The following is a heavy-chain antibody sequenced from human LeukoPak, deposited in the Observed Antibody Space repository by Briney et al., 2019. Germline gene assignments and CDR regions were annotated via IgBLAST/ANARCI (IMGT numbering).Heavy chain of an antibody. CDR1: GFTFSSYS. Sequence: PGGSLRLSCAASGFTFSSYSMNWVRQAPGKGLEWVSSISSSSSTIYYADSVKGRFTISRDNAKNSLYLQMNSLRAEDTAVYYCARDRCSSTSCGFDYWGQGTLVTVSS. CDR2: ISSSSSTI. J-gene: IGHJ4*02. D-gene: IGHD2-2*01. V-gene: IGHV3-48*01. CDR3: ARDRCSSTSCGFDY.